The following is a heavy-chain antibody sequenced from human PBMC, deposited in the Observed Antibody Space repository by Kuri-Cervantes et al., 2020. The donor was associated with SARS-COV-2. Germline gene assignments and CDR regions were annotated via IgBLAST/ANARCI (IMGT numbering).Heavy chain of an antibody. J-gene: IGHJ6*02. V-gene: IGHV1-8*01. CDR3: ARDTFDFLTGLYGMDV. Sequence: ASVKVSCKASGYTFTSYDINWVRQATGQGLEWMGWMNPNSGNTGNAQKFQGRVTMTTDTSTNTAYMELRSLRSDDTAVYSCARDTFDFLTGLYGMDVWGQGTTVTVSS. CDR1: GYTFTSYD. CDR2: MNPNSGNT. D-gene: IGHD3-9*01.